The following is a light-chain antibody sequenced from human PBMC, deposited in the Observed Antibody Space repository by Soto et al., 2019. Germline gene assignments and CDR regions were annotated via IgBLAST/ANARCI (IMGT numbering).Light chain of an antibody. J-gene: IGLJ1*01. V-gene: IGLV2-23*01. CDR3: CAYVGARSYV. Sequence: LTQPASVSGSPGQSITISCTGTNNLVSWYQQHPGKAPKVVVYEGTKRPSGVSNRFSGSNSGGTASLTISGLQAKDEASYFCCAYVGARSYVFGPGTEVTV. CDR1: NNL. CDR2: EGT.